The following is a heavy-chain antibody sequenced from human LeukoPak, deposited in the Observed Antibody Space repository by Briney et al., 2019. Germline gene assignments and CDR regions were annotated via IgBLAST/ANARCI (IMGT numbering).Heavy chain of an antibody. CDR2: INPNSGGT. Sequence: ASVKVSCKASGYTFTGYYMHWVRQAPGQGLEWMGWINPNSGGTNYAQKFQGRVTMTRDTSISTAYMELSRLRSDDTAVYYCAKDVGAGRITIFGVVDSWFDPWGQGTLVTVSS. D-gene: IGHD3-3*01. CDR1: GYTFTGYY. J-gene: IGHJ5*02. V-gene: IGHV1-2*02. CDR3: AKDVGAGRITIFGVVDSWFDP.